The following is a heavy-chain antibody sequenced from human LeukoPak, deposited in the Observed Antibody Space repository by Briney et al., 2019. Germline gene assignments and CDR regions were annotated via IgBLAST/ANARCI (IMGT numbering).Heavy chain of an antibody. CDR1: GFTFSSYS. CDR3: ARGGTYSSGWYFDY. CDR2: IRSSSSDI. D-gene: IGHD6-19*01. Sequence: GGSLRLSCAASGFTFSSYSMNWVRQAPGKGLEWVSYIRSSSSDIYYADSVKGRFTISRDNAKNSLYLQMNSLRAEDTAVYYCARGGTYSSGWYFDYWGQGTLVTVSS. J-gene: IGHJ4*02. V-gene: IGHV3-21*01.